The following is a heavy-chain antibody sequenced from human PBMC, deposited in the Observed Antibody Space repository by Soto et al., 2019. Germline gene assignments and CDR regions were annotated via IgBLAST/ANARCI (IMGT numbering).Heavy chain of an antibody. CDR3: TTDCVSGSGGSCYSSY. V-gene: IGHV3-15*01. J-gene: IGHJ4*02. Sequence: PGGSLRLSCAASGFTFSNAWMSWVRRAPGKGLEWVGRIKSKTDGGTTDYAAPVKGRFTISRDDSKNTLYLQMNSLKTEDTAVYYCTTDCVSGSGGSCYSSYWGQGTLVTVSS. CDR1: GFTFSNAW. CDR2: IKSKTDGGTT. D-gene: IGHD2-15*01.